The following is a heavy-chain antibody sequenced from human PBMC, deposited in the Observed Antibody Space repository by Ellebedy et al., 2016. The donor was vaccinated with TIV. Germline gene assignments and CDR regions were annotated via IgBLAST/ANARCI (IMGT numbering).Heavy chain of an antibody. Sequence: PGGSLRLSCAASGFTLSTYWMNRVRQAPGKGLEWVASMRQDGREEYFVDSVTGRFTISSDNTKNSLYLQMNSLRAEDTAVYFCARENGYYFDYWGQGTLVIVSS. CDR2: MRQDGREE. CDR1: GFTLSTYW. V-gene: IGHV3-7*01. CDR3: ARENGYYFDY. J-gene: IGHJ4*02. D-gene: IGHD6-25*01.